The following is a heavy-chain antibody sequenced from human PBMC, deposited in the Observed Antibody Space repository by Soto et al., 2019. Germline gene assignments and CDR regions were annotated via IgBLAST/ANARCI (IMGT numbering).Heavy chain of an antibody. J-gene: IGHJ4*02. V-gene: IGHV1-18*01. CDR3: ARRMPVSYYYDSRGYSDPPCLDY. CDR2: ISASNGNP. D-gene: IGHD3-22*01. Sequence: QVQLVQSGGEVKKPGASVKVSCKASGYTFRRDGITWVRQAPGQGLEWMGWISASNGNPKYSQKLQGRLTLTTDASTSTAYMELRSLRSDDTAVYYCARRMPVSYYYDSRGYSDPPCLDYWGQGTLVTVSS. CDR1: GYTFRRDG.